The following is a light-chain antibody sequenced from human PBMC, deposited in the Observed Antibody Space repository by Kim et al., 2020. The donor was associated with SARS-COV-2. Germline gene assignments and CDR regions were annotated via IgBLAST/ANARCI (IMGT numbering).Light chain of an antibody. CDR1: SGSIASTN. J-gene: IGLJ3*02. Sequence: NFMLTQPHSVSESPGKTVTISCTRSSGSIASTNVQWYQQRSGTSPTAVIFENNQRPSGVPDRFSGSIDGSSNSASLTISGLKTEDEADYYCQSFDSNIQVFGGGTQLTVL. CDR2: ENN. V-gene: IGLV6-57*01. CDR3: QSFDSNIQV.